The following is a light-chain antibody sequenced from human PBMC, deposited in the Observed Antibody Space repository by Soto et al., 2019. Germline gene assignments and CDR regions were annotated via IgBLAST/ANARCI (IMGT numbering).Light chain of an antibody. V-gene: IGLV2-23*03. CDR2: EGT. CDR3: CSYAGTATV. Sequence: QSALPQPASVSGSPGQSITISCTGTNSDVESYNLVSWFRQHPGEAPKLIVYEGTKRPSGVSNRFSGSKPGNPASLTISGLQAEDEANYYCCSYAGTATVFGTGTKVTVL. J-gene: IGLJ1*01. CDR1: NSDVESYNL.